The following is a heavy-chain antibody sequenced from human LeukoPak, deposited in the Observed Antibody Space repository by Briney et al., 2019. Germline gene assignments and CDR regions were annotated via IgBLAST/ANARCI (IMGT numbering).Heavy chain of an antibody. CDR2: ISSSSSYI. CDR1: GFTFSSYS. CDR3: ARDYDILTGYYYFDY. Sequence: GGSLRLSCAASGFTFSSYSMNWVRQAPGKGLEWVSSISSSSSYIYYADSVKGRFTISRDNAKNSLYLQMNSLRAEDTAVYYCARDYDILTGYYYFDYWGQGTQVTVSS. D-gene: IGHD3-9*01. V-gene: IGHV3-21*01. J-gene: IGHJ4*02.